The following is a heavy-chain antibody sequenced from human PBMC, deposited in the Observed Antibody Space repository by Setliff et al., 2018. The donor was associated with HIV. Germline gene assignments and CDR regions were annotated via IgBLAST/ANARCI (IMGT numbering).Heavy chain of an antibody. D-gene: IGHD7-27*01. CDR1: GFIFTDYT. CDR2: ITSGSTYV. Sequence: GGSLRLSCAGSGFIFTDYTMNWVRQAPGKGLEWVSSITSGSTYVNYADSVKGRFSISRDNSKNSLYLQMISLRAEDTALYYCARQGNWEFDYWGQGTLVTVSS. J-gene: IGHJ4*02. CDR3: ARQGNWEFDY. V-gene: IGHV3-21*01.